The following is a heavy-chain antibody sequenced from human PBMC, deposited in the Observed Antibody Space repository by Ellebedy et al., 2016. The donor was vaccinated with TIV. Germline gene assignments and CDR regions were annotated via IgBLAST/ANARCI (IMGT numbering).Heavy chain of an antibody. CDR2: IIPMFGRT. V-gene: IGHV1-69*13. CDR3: ARAEGSLSWDYQLLINWFDP. J-gene: IGHJ5*02. D-gene: IGHD2-2*01. Sequence: SVKVSXXASGGIFKTYAFNWVRQAPGQGLEWMGGIIPMFGRTNYAQKFQGRVTISADDSTSTAYMELSNLRSEDTAVYYCARAEGSLSWDYQLLINWFDPWGQGTLVAVSS. CDR1: GGIFKTYA.